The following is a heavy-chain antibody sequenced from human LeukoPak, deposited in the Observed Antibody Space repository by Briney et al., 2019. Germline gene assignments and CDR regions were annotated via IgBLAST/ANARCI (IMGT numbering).Heavy chain of an antibody. D-gene: IGHD6-13*01. V-gene: IGHV3-21*03. Sequence: GGSLRLSCAASGFTFSSYSMNWVRQAPGKGLEWVSSISSSSSYIYYADSVKGRFTISRDNAKNSLYLQMNSLKTEDTAVYYCTTDPGYSSSWLLNWFDPWGQGTLVTVSS. J-gene: IGHJ5*02. CDR2: ISSSSSYI. CDR3: TTDPGYSSSWLLNWFDP. CDR1: GFTFSSYS.